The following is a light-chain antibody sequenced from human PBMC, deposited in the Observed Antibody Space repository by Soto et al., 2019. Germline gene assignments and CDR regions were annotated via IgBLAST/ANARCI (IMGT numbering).Light chain of an antibody. CDR2: GAS. V-gene: IGKV3-20*01. CDR3: QQYGSSPMFT. J-gene: IGKJ2*01. CDR1: QSVSSSY. Sequence: EIVLTQSPGILSLSPGERATLSCRASQSVSSSYLAWYQQKPGQAPRLLIYGASSRSTGIPDRFSGSGCGTHLLPTISRPEPEQFAVYYGQQYGSSPMFTFGKGTKLEI.